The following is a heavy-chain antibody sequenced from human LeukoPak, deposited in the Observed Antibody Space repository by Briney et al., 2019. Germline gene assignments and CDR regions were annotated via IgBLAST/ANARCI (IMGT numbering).Heavy chain of an antibody. D-gene: IGHD5-18*01. CDR3: ARSGGYSYGYDY. CDR1: GYTFTSHD. J-gene: IGHJ4*02. Sequence: ASVKVSCKASGYTFTSHDINWVRQATGQGLEWMGWMNPNSGNTGYAQKFQGRVTMTRNTSISTAYMELSSLRSEDTAVYYCARSGGYSYGYDYWGQGTLVTVSS. CDR2: MNPNSGNT. V-gene: IGHV1-8*01.